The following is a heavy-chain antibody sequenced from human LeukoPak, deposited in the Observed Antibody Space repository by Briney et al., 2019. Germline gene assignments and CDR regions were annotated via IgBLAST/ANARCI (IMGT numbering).Heavy chain of an antibody. D-gene: IGHD2-15*01. J-gene: IGHJ5*02. CDR2: MNPNSGNT. CDR1: GYTFTSYD. CDR3: ARAGYCSGGSCSSDWFDP. V-gene: IGHV1-8*01. Sequence: ASVTVSCKASGYTFTSYDINWVRQATGQGLEWMGWMNPNSGNTGYAQKFQGRVTMTRNTSISTAYMELSSLRSEDTAVYYCARAGYCSGGSCSSDWFDPWGQGTLVTVSS.